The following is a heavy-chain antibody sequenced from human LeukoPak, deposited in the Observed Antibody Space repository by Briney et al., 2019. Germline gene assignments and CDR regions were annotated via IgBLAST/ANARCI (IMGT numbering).Heavy chain of an antibody. CDR1: GFTFSDYY. D-gene: IGHD4-17*01. Sequence: PGGSLRLSCAASGFTFSDYYMSWIRQAPGKGLEWVSYISSSSSYTNYADSVKGRFTISRDNAKNSLYLQMNSLRAEDTAVYYCARDRVTTVTTTDYYYYGTDIWGQGTTVTVSS. V-gene: IGHV3-11*06. J-gene: IGHJ6*02. CDR2: ISSSSSYT. CDR3: ARDRVTTVTTTDYYYYGTDI.